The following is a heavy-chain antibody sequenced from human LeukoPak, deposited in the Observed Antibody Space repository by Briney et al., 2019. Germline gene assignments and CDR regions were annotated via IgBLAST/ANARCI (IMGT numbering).Heavy chain of an antibody. Sequence: SETLSLTCTVSGGSISSYYWGWIRQPPGKGLEWIGSIYYSGNTYYNASPKSQVTISVDTSKNQFSLKLSSVTAADTAVYYCARQLSLALGYWGQGTLVTVSS. D-gene: IGHD3-10*01. V-gene: IGHV4-39*01. J-gene: IGHJ4*02. CDR1: GGSISSYY. CDR2: IYYSGNT. CDR3: ARQLSLALGY.